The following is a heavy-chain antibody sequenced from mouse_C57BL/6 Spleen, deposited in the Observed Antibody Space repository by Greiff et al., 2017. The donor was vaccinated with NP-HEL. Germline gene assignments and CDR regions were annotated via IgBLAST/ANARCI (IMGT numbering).Heavy chain of an antibody. CDR2: ISYDGSN. V-gene: IGHV3-6*01. J-gene: IGHJ1*03. D-gene: IGHD1-1*01. CDR3: ARDDYYGSSYVGSYWYFDV. CDR1: GYSITSGYY. Sequence: EVKLQESGPGLVKPSQSLSLTCSVTGYSITSGYYWNWIRQFPGNKLEWMGYISYDGSNNYNPSLKNRISINRDTSKNQFFLKLNSVTTEDTATYYCARDDYYGSSYVGSYWYFDVWGTGTTVTVSS.